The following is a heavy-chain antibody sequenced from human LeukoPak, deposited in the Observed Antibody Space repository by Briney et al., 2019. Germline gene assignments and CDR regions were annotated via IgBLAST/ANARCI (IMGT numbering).Heavy chain of an antibody. J-gene: IGHJ3*02. CDR3: ARDLPPAI. D-gene: IGHD2-2*01. CDR2: IYSGGST. Sequence: GGSLRLSCAASGFTFSSYAMSWVRQAPGKGLEWVSVIYSGGSTYYADSVKGRFTISRDNSKNTLYLQMNSLRAEDTAVYYCARDLPPAIWGRGTMVTVSS. V-gene: IGHV3-53*01. CDR1: GFTFSSYA.